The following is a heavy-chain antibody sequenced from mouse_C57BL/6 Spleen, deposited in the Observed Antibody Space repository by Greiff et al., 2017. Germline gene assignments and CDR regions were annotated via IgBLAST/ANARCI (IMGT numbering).Heavy chain of an antibody. Sequence: EVQGVESGGDLVKPGGSLKLSCAASGFTFSSYGMSWVRQTPDKRLEWVATISSGGSYTDYPDSVKGRFTISRDNAKNTLYLQMSSLKSEDTAMYYCARQITTVVATDWYGDVWGTGTTVTVAS. CDR1: GFTFSSYG. V-gene: IGHV5-6*01. CDR3: ARQITTVVATDWYGDV. D-gene: IGHD1-1*01. J-gene: IGHJ1*03. CDR2: ISSGGSYT.